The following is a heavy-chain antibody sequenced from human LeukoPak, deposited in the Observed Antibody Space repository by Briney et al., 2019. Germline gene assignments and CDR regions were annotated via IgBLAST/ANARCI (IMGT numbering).Heavy chain of an antibody. CDR1: GFTFSSYS. CDR2: ISSSSSYI. V-gene: IGHV3-21*01. Sequence: GGSLRLSCAASGFTFSSYSMNWVRQAPGKGLEWVSSISSSSSYIYYADSVKGRFTISRDNAKNSLYLQMNSLRAEDTAVYYCARRSGYYTGPFDYWGQGTLVTVSS. J-gene: IGHJ4*02. D-gene: IGHD3-3*01. CDR3: ARRSGYYTGPFDY.